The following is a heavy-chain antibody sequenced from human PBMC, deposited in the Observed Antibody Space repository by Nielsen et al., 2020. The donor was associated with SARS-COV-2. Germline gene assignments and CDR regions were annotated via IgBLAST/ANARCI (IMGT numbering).Heavy chain of an antibody. J-gene: IGHJ6*02. V-gene: IGHV3-11*05. CDR3: ARATAPMVDYYYYYGMDV. Sequence: GGSLRLSCAASGFTFSDYYMSWIRQAPGKGLEWVSYISSSSSYTNYADSVKGRFTISGDNAKNSLYLQMNSLRAEDTAVYYCARATAPMVDYYYYYGMDVWGQGTTVTVSS. CDR2: ISSSSSYT. D-gene: IGHD3-10*01. CDR1: GFTFSDYY.